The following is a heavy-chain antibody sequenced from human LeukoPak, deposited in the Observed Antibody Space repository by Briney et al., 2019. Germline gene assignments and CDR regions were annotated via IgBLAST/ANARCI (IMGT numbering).Heavy chain of an antibody. CDR1: GYTFTGYY. J-gene: IGHJ4*02. D-gene: IGHD3-10*01. CDR3: ARDLSLYYSSGSYYRSFGENSFDY. CDR2: INPNSGGT. V-gene: IGHV1-2*02. Sequence: RASVKVSCKASGYTFTGYYMHWVRQAPGQGLEWMGWINPNSGGTNYAQKFQGGVTMTRDTSISTAYMELSRLRSDDTAVYYCARDLSLYYSSGSYYRSFGENSFDYWGQGTLVTVSS.